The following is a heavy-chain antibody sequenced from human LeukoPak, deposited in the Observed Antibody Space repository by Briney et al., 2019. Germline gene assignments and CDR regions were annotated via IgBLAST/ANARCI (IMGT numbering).Heavy chain of an antibody. D-gene: IGHD2-15*01. V-gene: IGHV4-4*07. Sequence: SETLSLTCTVSGGSISSYYWSWTRQPAGKGLEWIGRIYTSGSTNYNPSLRSRVTMSADTSKNQFSLNLSSVTAADTAVYYCARGGASSKWLYPWGQGTLVTVSS. J-gene: IGHJ5*02. CDR3: ARGGASSKWLYP. CDR1: GGSISSYY. CDR2: IYTSGST.